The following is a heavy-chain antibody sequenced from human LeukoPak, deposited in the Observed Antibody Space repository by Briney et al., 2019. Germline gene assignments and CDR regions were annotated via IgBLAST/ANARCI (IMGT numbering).Heavy chain of an antibody. CDR3: ARVGKRYKSYYFDY. V-gene: IGHV1-8*01. J-gene: IGHJ4*02. Sequence: ASVKVSCKASGYTFTSYDSNWVRQATGQGLEWMGWMNPNSGNTGYAQKFQGRVTMTRNTSISTAYMELSSLRSEDTAVYYCARVGKRYKSYYFDYWGQGTLVTVSS. CDR1: GYTFTSYD. CDR2: MNPNSGNT. D-gene: IGHD1-20*01.